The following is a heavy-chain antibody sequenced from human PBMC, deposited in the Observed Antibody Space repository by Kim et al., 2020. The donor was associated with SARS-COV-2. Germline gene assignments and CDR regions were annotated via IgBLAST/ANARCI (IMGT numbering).Heavy chain of an antibody. J-gene: IGHJ6*02. CDR3: ARDSQKGIYYYGMDV. Sequence: DSVKGRFTISRDNAKNSLYLQMNSLRDEDTAVYYCARDSQKGIYYYGMDVWGQGSTVTVSS. V-gene: IGHV3-48*02.